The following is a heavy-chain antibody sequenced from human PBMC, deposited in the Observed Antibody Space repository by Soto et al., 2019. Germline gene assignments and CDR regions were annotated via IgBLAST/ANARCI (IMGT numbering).Heavy chain of an antibody. CDR2: INPNSGGT. J-gene: IGHJ4*02. CDR1: GYTFTGYY. Sequence: ASVKVSCKASGYTFTGYYMHWVRQAPGRGLEWMGWINPNSGGTNYAQKFQGRVTMTRDTSISTAYMELSRLRSDDTAVYYCARGYCSGGSCYDPAYWGQGTLVTVSS. D-gene: IGHD2-15*01. CDR3: ARGYCSGGSCYDPAY. V-gene: IGHV1-2*02.